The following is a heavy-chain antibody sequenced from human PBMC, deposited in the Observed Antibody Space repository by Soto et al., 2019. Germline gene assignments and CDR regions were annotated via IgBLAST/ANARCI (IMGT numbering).Heavy chain of an antibody. Sequence: PSETLSLTCTVSGGSINSSRYFWGWVRQPPGKGLEWIGTISYSGSTYYSPSLQSRLTISIDTSKHQFSLRLSSVTAADTAVYYCARQLRNNFWSGYFSTPDYCDYWGQGTLVTVSS. J-gene: IGHJ4*02. V-gene: IGHV4-39*01. D-gene: IGHD3-3*01. CDR2: ISYSGST. CDR3: ARQLRNNFWSGYFSTPDYCDY. CDR1: GGSINSSRYF.